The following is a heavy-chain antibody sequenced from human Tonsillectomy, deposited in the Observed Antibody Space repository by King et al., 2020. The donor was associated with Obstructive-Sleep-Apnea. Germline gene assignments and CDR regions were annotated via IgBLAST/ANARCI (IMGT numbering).Heavy chain of an antibody. CDR2: IYSGGST. CDR1: GFTVSSNY. J-gene: IGHJ2*01. Sequence: QLVQSGGGLVQPGGSLRLSCAASGFTVSSNYMSWVRQAPGKGLEWGSVIYSGGSTYYADSVKGRSPISRHNSKNTLYLQMNSLRAEDTAVYYCARAIAVAGTGYCYFDLWGRGTLVTVSS. CDR3: ARAIAVAGTGYCYFDL. V-gene: IGHV3-53*04. D-gene: IGHD6-19*01.